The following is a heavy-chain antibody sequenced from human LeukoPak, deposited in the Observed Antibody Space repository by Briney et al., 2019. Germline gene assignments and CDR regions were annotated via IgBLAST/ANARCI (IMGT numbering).Heavy chain of an antibody. CDR3: ARTGIAARSLGGPREYYFDY. CDR1: GGSISSSSYY. Sequence: SETLSLTCTVSGGSISSSSYYWGWIRQPPGKGLEWIGYIYYSGSTNYNPSLKSRVTISVDTSKNQFSLKLSSVTAADTAVYYCARTGIAARSLGGPREYYFDYWGQGTLVTVSS. CDR2: IYYSGST. D-gene: IGHD6-6*01. J-gene: IGHJ4*02. V-gene: IGHV4-61*05.